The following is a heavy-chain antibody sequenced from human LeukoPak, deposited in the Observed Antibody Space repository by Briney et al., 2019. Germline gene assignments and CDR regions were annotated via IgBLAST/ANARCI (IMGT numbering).Heavy chain of an antibody. CDR3: ARAGTCSSTSCDGGIEY. V-gene: IGHV3-21*06. CDR1: GFPFSSYN. Sequence: KPGGSLRLSCAASGFPFSSYNMKWVRQAPGKGLEWVSFISTTSTYIYYADSVKGRFTVSRDNSKNLLYLQMDSLRVEDTAVYYCARAGTCSSTSCDGGIEYWGQGTLVTVSP. J-gene: IGHJ4*02. CDR2: ISTTSTYI. D-gene: IGHD2-2*01.